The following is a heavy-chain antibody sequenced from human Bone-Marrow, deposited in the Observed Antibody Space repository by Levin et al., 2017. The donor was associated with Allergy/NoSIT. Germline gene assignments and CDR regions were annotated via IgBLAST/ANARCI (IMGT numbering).Heavy chain of an antibody. CDR3: ERGGWYNVDSGEGDH. D-gene: IGHD1-1*01. J-gene: IGHJ4*02. CDR2: ISYDATEK. CDR1: GFTFSSYS. Sequence: PGGSLRLSCAASGFTFSSYSFHWVRQAPGKGLEWVAFISYDATEKHHADSVQGRFTISRDNSKNSVYLQMNSLRAEDTAVYYCERGGWYNVDSGEGDHWGQGTLVTVSS. V-gene: IGHV3-30-3*01.